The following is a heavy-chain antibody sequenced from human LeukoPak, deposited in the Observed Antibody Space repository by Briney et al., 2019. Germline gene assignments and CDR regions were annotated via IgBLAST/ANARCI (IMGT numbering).Heavy chain of an antibody. CDR2: IYYSGST. J-gene: IGHJ3*02. Sequence: SETLSLTCTVSGGSISSYYWSWIRQPPGMGLEWIGYIYYSGSTNYNPSLKSRVTISVDTSKNQFSLKLSSVTAADTAVYYCARTIVVVTLDAFDIWGQGTMVTVSS. D-gene: IGHD3-22*01. CDR1: GGSISSYY. CDR3: ARTIVVVTLDAFDI. V-gene: IGHV4-59*01.